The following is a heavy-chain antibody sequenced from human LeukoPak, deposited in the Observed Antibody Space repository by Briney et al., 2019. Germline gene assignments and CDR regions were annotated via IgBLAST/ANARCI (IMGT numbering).Heavy chain of an antibody. CDR1: GFTFSSYE. D-gene: IGHD6-13*01. Sequence: PGGSLRLSCAASGFTFSSYELNWVRQAPGKGLEWIGTFYYSGSTYYNPSLRSRVTISVDTSKNQFSLKLSSVTAADTAVYYCAREAYSRSEGVYYIDYWGQGTRVTVSS. CDR3: AREAYSRSEGVYYIDY. V-gene: IGHV4-59*05. J-gene: IGHJ4*02. CDR2: FYYSGST.